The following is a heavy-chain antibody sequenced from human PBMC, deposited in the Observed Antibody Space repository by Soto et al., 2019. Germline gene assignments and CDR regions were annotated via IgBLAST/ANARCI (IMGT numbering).Heavy chain of an antibody. CDR1: GFTFSNSW. Sequence: GGSLRLSCAASGFTFSNSWMHWVRQVSGKGLEWVSRINADGTSTSCADSVKGRFTISRDNAKNTLYLHVNSLRAEDTAVYYCVKVLARGVGVPRFYFDSWGQGALVTVSS. CDR2: INADGTST. CDR3: VKVLARGVGVPRFYFDS. V-gene: IGHV3-74*01. D-gene: IGHD2-2*01. J-gene: IGHJ4*02.